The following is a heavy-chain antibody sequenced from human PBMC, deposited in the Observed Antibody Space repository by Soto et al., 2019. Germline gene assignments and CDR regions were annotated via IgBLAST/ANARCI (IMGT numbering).Heavy chain of an antibody. CDR3: ARVIVPAENWFDP. D-gene: IGHD1-26*01. CDR1: GGSISSYY. J-gene: IGHJ5*02. Sequence: SETLSLTCTVSGGSISSYYWSWIRQPPGKGLEWIGYIYYSGSTNYNPSLKSRVTISVDTSKNQFSLKLSSVTAADTAVYYCARVIVPAENWFDPWGQGTLITVSS. V-gene: IGHV4-59*01. CDR2: IYYSGST.